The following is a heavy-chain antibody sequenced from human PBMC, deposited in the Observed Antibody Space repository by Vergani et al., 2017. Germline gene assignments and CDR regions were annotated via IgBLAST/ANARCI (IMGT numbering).Heavy chain of an antibody. CDR2: INPSGGHT. CDR1: GYTFSNYY. J-gene: IGHJ4*02. CDR3: ARGDYGILTGYRY. Sequence: QVQVVQSGAEVKKSGASVKVSCKTSGYTFSNYYMHLVRQAPGQGLEWMGIINPSGGHTNYAQKFQGRVTMTRDTSTRTVYMELSSLRSEDTAIYYCARGDYGILTGYRYWGQGTLVTVSA. D-gene: IGHD3-9*01. V-gene: IGHV1-46*03.